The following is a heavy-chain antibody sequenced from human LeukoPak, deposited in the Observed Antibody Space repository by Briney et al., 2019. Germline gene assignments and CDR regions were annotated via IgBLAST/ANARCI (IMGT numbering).Heavy chain of an antibody. D-gene: IGHD3-22*01. J-gene: IGHJ4*02. CDR1: GYTFTSYD. CDR2: MNPNSGNT. Sequence: ASVKVSCTASGYTFTSYDINWVRQATGQGLEWMGWMNPNSGNTGYAQKFQGRLTMTRDTSIRTAYMELSSLRSEDTAVYYCARETSGYYFLWGQGTLVTVSS. CDR3: ARETSGYYFL. V-gene: IGHV1-8*01.